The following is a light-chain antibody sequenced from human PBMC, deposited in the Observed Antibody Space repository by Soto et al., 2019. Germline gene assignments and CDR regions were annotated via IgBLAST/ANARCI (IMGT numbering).Light chain of an antibody. CDR1: SSNIGSNY. J-gene: IGLJ3*02. CDR3: AAWDDSRSGPV. CDR2: RNN. Sequence: QSVLTQPPSASGTPGQRVAIFCSGSSSNIGSNYVYWYQQLPGTAPKLLIYRNNQRPSGVPDRFSGSKSGTSASLAISGLRSEDEADYYCAAWDDSRSGPVFGGGTKLTVL. V-gene: IGLV1-47*01.